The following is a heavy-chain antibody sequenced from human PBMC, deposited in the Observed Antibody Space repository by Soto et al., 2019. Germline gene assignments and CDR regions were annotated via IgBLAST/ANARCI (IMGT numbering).Heavy chain of an antibody. Sequence: PGGSLRLSCAASGFTFSAFEINWVRQAPGKGLEWISYISTAGSSMYYADSVKGRFTVARDNSKNSLYLQMNSLRHEDTAIYYCARASVSGYSSVFDYRGQGTLVTVSS. V-gene: IGHV3-48*03. CDR2: ISTAGSSM. D-gene: IGHD6-13*01. J-gene: IGHJ4*02. CDR1: GFTFSAFE. CDR3: ARASVSGYSSVFDY.